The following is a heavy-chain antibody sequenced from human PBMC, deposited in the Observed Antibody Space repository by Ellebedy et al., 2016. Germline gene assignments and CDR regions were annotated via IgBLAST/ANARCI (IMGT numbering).Heavy chain of an antibody. CDR2: IYSGGTT. CDR1: GFTVSSNY. D-gene: IGHD6-6*01. Sequence: GGSLRLSCAASGFTVSSNYMTWVRQAPGKGLEWVSHIYSGGTTYYADSVQGRFAISRDNSKNTLYLQMNSLRAEDTAVYYCARDLNIKKLGDAFDIWGQGTMVTVSS. J-gene: IGHJ3*02. V-gene: IGHV3-66*01. CDR3: ARDLNIKKLGDAFDI.